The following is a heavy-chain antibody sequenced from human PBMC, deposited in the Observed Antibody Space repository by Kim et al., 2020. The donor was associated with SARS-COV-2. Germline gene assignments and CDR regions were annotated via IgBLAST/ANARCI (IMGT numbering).Heavy chain of an antibody. D-gene: IGHD3-3*01. CDR2: ISGSGGST. J-gene: IGHJ4*02. Sequence: GGSLRLSCAASGFTFSSYAMSWVRQAPGKGLEWVSAISGSGGSTYYADSVKGRFTISRDNSKNTLYLQMNSLRAEDTAVYYCAKAHRFGVVRIPFDYWGQGTLVTVSS. CDR3: AKAHRFGVVRIPFDY. CDR1: GFTFSSYA. V-gene: IGHV3-23*01.